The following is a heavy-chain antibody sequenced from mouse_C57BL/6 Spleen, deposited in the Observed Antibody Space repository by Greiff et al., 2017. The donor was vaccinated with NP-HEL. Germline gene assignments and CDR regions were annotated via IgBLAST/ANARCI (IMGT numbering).Heavy chain of an antibody. J-gene: IGHJ1*03. CDR3: ARRGVTWYFDV. CDR2: ISSGGSYT. V-gene: IGHV5-6*01. D-gene: IGHD2-2*01. CDR1: GFTFSSYG. Sequence: EVQGVESGGDLVKPGGSLKLSCAASGFTFSSYGMSWVRQTPDKRLEWVATISSGGSYTYYPDSVKGRFTISRDNAKNTLYLQMSSLKSEDTAMYYCARRGVTWYFDVWGTGTTVTVSS.